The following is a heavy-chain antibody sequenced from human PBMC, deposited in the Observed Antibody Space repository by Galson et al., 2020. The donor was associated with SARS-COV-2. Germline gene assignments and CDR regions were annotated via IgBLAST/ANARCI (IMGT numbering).Heavy chain of an antibody. D-gene: IGHD5-12*01. V-gene: IGHV4-30-2*01. Sequence: SETLSLTCAVSGGSISNDAYSWSWIRQPPGKGLEWIANMFHSGNTYYNPSLKSRVTISVDRSKNQFSLNLRSVTAADTAVYYCARKVATNNYYFYNGLDVWGQGTTVIVSS. CDR2: MFHSGNT. J-gene: IGHJ6*02. CDR3: ARKVATNNYYFYNGLDV. CDR1: GGSISNDAYS.